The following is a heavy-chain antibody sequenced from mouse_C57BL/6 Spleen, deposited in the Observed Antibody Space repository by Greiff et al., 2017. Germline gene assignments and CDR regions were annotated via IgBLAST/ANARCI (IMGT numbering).Heavy chain of an antibody. CDR2: IDPSDSYT. D-gene: IGHD1-1*01. CDR3: ARGGITTVADY. J-gene: IGHJ2*01. CDR1: GYTFTSYW. V-gene: IGHV1-69*01. Sequence: QVQLQQPGAELVMPGASVKLSCKASGYTFTSYWMHWVKQRPGQGLEWIGEIDPSDSYTNYNQKFKGKSTLTVDKSSNTAYMQLSSLTSEDSAVYYWARGGITTVADYWGQGTTLTVSS.